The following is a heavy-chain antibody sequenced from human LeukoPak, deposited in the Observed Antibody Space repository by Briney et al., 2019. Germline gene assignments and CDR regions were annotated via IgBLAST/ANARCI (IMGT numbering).Heavy chain of an antibody. J-gene: IGHJ4*02. CDR1: GFTFSSYG. Sequence: GGSLRLSCAASGFTFSSYGMHWVRQAPGKGLEWVAVISYDGSNKYYADSVKGRFTISRDNSKNTLYLQMNSLRAEDTAVYYCAKDSPYFDYWGQGTLVTVSS. CDR2: ISYDGSNK. CDR3: AKDSPYFDY. V-gene: IGHV3-30*18.